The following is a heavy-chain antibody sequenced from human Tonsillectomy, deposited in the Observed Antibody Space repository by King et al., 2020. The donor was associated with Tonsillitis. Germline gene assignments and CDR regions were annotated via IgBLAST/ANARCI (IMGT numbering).Heavy chain of an antibody. V-gene: IGHV4-28*01. D-gene: IGHD3-22*01. CDR1: GYAVRSNSW. Sequence: QLQESGPGLLKPSETLSLVCVVSGYAVRSNSWWGWIRQSPGKGLEWIGYIHYSGSTYYNPSVNSRVTISVDASKGQLFLKLNSVTAMDTAVYYCGRTLYQFDSTSYRDYGMDVWGQGTTVTVSS. CDR2: IHYSGST. CDR3: GRTLYQFDSTSYRDYGMDV. J-gene: IGHJ6*02.